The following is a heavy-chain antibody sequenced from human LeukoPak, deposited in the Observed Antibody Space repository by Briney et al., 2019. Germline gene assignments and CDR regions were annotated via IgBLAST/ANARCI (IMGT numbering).Heavy chain of an antibody. J-gene: IGHJ6*03. CDR3: ARGLEVRARVGYHYYMDV. CDR1: GFTFSSYGM. CDR2: VYSENT. V-gene: IGHV4-4*01. Sequence: GSLRLSCAASGFTFSSYGMSWVRQPPGKGLEWIGAVYSENTYYNPSLKSRVSISVDTSKNQFSLTMISVTAADTAVYFCARGLEVRARVGYHYYMDVWGKGTTVTVSS. D-gene: IGHD1-26*01.